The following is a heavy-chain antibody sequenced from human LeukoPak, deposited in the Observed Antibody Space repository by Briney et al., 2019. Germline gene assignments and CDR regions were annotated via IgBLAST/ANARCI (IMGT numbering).Heavy chain of an antibody. D-gene: IGHD2-21*01. CDR2: TSSNDAGT. V-gene: IGHV3-23*01. Sequence: GGSLRLSCAASGFTLSTYAMSWVRQTPGKGLEWVAATSSNDAGTYHADSVRGRFTISRDNSKKTLYLQMNSLRAEDAAVYFCAKAPVTSCRGAYCYPFDSWGQGTLVTVSS. CDR3: AKAPVTSCRGAYCYPFDS. CDR1: GFTLSTYA. J-gene: IGHJ4*02.